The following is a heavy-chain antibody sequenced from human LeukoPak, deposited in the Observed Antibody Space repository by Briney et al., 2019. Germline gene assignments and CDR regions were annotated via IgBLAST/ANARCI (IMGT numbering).Heavy chain of an antibody. CDR3: ARALYDSSGYYSHFDY. V-gene: IGHV3-21*01. CDR2: ISTSSSYI. D-gene: IGHD3-22*01. CDR1: GFTFNRYN. J-gene: IGHJ4*02. Sequence: GGSLRLSCAASGFTFNRYNMNWVRRAPGKGLEWVSSISTSSSYIYYADSVRGRFTISRDNAKNSLYLQMNSLRAKDTAVYYCARALYDSSGYYSHFDYWGQGTLVTVSS.